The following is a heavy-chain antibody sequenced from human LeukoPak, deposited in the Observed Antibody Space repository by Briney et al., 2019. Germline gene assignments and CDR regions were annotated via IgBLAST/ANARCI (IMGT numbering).Heavy chain of an antibody. CDR1: GFSFSGSA. J-gene: IGHJ3*02. V-gene: IGHV3-73*01. CDR2: IRSKANGYTT. CDR3: TRLGGGDAFDI. Sequence: GGSLKLSCAASGFSFSGSALHWVRQAPGKGLEWVGRIRSKANGYTTAYGASMKGRFTISRDDSKRTAYVQMNSLKIEDTAVYYCTRLGGGDAFDIWGPGTMVTVSS.